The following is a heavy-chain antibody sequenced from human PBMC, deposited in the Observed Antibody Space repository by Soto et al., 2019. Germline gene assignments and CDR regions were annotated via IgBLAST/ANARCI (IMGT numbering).Heavy chain of an antibody. D-gene: IGHD4-17*01. Sequence: QVQLVQSGAEVKKPGSSVKVSCKASGGTFSSYAISWVRQAPGQGLEWMGGIIPIFGTANYAQKFQGRVTITADESTSTAYTELSSLRSEDTAVYYCARDGDYGDYVGYYYFDYWGQGTLVTVSS. V-gene: IGHV1-69*01. J-gene: IGHJ4*02. CDR3: ARDGDYGDYVGYYYFDY. CDR1: GGTFSSYA. CDR2: IIPIFGTA.